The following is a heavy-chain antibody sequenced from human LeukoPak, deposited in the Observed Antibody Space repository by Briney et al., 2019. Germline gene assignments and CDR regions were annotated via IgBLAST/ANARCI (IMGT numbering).Heavy chain of an antibody. J-gene: IGHJ3*02. CDR1: GYTFTGYY. D-gene: IGHD3-3*01. CDR3: AKGVPPYYDFWSGSTGAFDI. Sequence: ASVKVSCKASGYTFTGYYTHWVRQAPGQGLEWMGRINPNSGGTNYAQKFQGRVTMTRDTSISTAYMELSRLRSDDTAVYYCAKGVPPYYDFWSGSTGAFDIWGQGTMVTVSS. V-gene: IGHV1-2*06. CDR2: INPNSGGT.